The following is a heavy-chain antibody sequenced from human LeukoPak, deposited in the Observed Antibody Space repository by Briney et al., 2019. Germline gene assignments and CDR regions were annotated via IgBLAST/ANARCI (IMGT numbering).Heavy chain of an antibody. Sequence: ASVKVSCTASGYTFTGYYMHCVRRAPGQGLEWMGWINPNSGGTNYAQKFQGRVTMTRDTSISTAYMELSRLRSDDTAVYYCARGPLKYCSSTSCYTYYYYYXXXDVXXXXXXVTVS. V-gene: IGHV1-2*02. J-gene: IGHJ6*03. D-gene: IGHD2-2*02. CDR2: INPNSGGT. CDR3: ARGPLKYCSSTSCYTYYYYYXXXDV. CDR1: GYTFTGYY.